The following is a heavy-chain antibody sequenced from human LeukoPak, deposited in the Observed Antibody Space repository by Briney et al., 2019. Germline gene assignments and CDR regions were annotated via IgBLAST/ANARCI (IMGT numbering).Heavy chain of an antibody. Sequence: SETLSLTCTVSGGSISSYYWSWIRQSPRKGLEWIGYIFYSGRGNSNPSLKNRVTISKDTSKNQFSLRVSSVTAADTAVYYCAIGYGSEYFQHWGQGTLVTVSS. CDR2: IFYSGRG. V-gene: IGHV4-59*08. D-gene: IGHD3-10*01. J-gene: IGHJ1*01. CDR3: AIGYGSEYFQH. CDR1: GGSISSYY.